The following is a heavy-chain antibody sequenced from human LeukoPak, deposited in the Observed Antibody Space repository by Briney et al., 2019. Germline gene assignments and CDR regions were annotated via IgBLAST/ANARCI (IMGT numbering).Heavy chain of an antibody. CDR1: GGSISSSSYY. J-gene: IGHJ5*02. V-gene: IGHV4-61*01. D-gene: IGHD6-13*01. Sequence: SETLSLTCTVSGGSISSSSYYWSWIRQPPGKGLEWIGYIYYSGSTNYNPSLKSRVTISVDTSKNQFSLKLSSVTAADTAVYYCARKSIAAAGWFDPWGQGTPVTVSS. CDR2: IYYSGST. CDR3: ARKSIAAAGWFDP.